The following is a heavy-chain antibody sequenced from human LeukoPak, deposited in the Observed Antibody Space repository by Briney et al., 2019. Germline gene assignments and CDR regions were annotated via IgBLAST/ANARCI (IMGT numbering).Heavy chain of an antibody. V-gene: IGHV4-34*01. CDR3: ARGVRQLDLKYYYYYFYMDV. CDR2: INHYGRT. D-gene: IGHD6-6*01. Sequence: SETLSLTCAVYGESFSTYYWTWIRQSPGKGLEWTGEINHYGRTNYNPSLKSRVTISADTSKNQFSLRLNSVTAADTSVYYCARGVRQLDLKYYYYYFYMDVWGKGTTVTVSS. CDR1: GESFSTYY. J-gene: IGHJ6*03.